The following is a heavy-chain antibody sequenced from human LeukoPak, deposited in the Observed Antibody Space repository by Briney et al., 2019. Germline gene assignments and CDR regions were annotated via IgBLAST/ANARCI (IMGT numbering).Heavy chain of an antibody. Sequence: GGSLRLSCTTSGFTFGDYAMSWVRQAPGKGLEWVGFIRSKAYGGTTEYAASVKGRFTISRDDSKSIAYLQMNSLKTEDTAVYYCTREAHYDFWSGSIPYYYYMDVWGKGTTVTVSS. J-gene: IGHJ6*03. V-gene: IGHV3-49*04. CDR3: TREAHYDFWSGSIPYYYYMDV. CDR1: GFTFGDYA. CDR2: IRSKAYGGTT. D-gene: IGHD3-3*01.